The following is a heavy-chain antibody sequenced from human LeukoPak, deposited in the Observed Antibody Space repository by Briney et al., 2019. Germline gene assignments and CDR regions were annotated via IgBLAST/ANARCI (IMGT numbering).Heavy chain of an antibody. CDR2: NYSGGST. J-gene: IGHJ6*02. Sequence: PGGSLRLSCAASGFTISSYYMTWVRQAPGKGLEWVSVNYSGGSTYYADSLKGRVAISRDNSNNTVFLQMNIVRAEDTAVYYCARSYSNHHFGMDVWGQGTTVTAS. D-gene: IGHD4-11*01. CDR1: GFTISSYY. V-gene: IGHV3-66*01. CDR3: ARSYSNHHFGMDV.